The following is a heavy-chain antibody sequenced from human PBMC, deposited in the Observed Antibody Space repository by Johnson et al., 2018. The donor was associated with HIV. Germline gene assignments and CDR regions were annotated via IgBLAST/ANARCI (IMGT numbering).Heavy chain of an antibody. CDR1: GFSFDDYA. Sequence: QMQLVESGGGLVKPGGSLRLSCAASGFSFDDYAMHWVRQAPGKGLEWVAIIWYDGSNKYYADSVKGRFTISSDNSKNTLYLQMNSLRAEDTAVYYCARDGPTMIVGDDAFDIWGQGTMVTVSS. CDR3: ARDGPTMIVGDDAFDI. J-gene: IGHJ3*02. CDR2: IWYDGSNK. V-gene: IGHV3-30*04. D-gene: IGHD3-22*01.